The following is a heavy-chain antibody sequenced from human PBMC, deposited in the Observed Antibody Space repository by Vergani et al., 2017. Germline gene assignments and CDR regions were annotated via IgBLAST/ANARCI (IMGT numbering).Heavy chain of an antibody. D-gene: IGHD3-22*01. J-gene: IGHJ3*02. CDR2: TYYRSKWYN. Sequence: QVQLQQSGPGLVKPSQTLSLTCAISGDSVSSNSAAWNWIRQSPSRGLEWLGRTYYRSKWYNDYAVSVKSRITINPDTSKNQFSLQLNSVTPEDTAVYYCARVPTGRTHYYDSSGLTKYAFDIWGQGTMVTVSS. CDR3: ARVPTGRTHYYDSSGLTKYAFDI. V-gene: IGHV6-1*01. CDR1: GDSVSSNSAA.